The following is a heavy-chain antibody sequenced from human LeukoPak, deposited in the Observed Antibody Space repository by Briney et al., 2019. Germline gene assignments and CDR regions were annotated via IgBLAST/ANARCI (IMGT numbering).Heavy chain of an antibody. CDR1: GGSISSGSYY. V-gene: IGHV4-61*02. CDR2: IHTSGST. J-gene: IGHJ1*01. Sequence: SETLSLTCTVSGGSISSGSYYWSWIRQPAGKGLEWIGRIHTSGSTNYNPSLKSRVTISVDTSKNQFSLKLSSVTAADTAVYYCARVGYYYGSGSYYQYFQHWGQGTLVTVSS. CDR3: ARVGYYYGSGSYYQYFQH. D-gene: IGHD3-10*01.